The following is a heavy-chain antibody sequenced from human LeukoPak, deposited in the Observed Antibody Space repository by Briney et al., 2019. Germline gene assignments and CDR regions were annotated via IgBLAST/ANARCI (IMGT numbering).Heavy chain of an antibody. V-gene: IGHV3-11*01. CDR3: AKEGGNWGEGYFDY. Sequence: GGSLRLSCAASGFTFSDSYMSWIRQVPGKGLEWISYISSSGGTIYYADSVKGRFTIPRDNAKNSLYLQMNSLRAEDTAVYYCAKEGGNWGEGYFDYWGQGTLVTVSS. J-gene: IGHJ4*02. CDR2: ISSSGGTI. D-gene: IGHD7-27*01. CDR1: GFTFSDSY.